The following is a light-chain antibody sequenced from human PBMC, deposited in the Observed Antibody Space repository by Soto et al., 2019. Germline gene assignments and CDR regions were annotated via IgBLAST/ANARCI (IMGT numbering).Light chain of an antibody. Sequence: EIVMTQSPATLSVSPGERATLSCRASQSVSNNLAWYQQKPGQAPRLLVYGASTRATGIPARFSGSGSGTEFSLTISRLQSEDFAVYYCQQYNNWPSITFGQGTRLEI. CDR2: GAS. V-gene: IGKV3-15*01. CDR1: QSVSNN. J-gene: IGKJ5*01. CDR3: QQYNNWPSIT.